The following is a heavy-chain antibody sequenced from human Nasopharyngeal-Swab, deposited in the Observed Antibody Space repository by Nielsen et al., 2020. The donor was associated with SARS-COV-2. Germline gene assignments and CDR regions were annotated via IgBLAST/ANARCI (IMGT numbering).Heavy chain of an antibody. J-gene: IGHJ3*02. V-gene: IGHV3-30*18. CDR2: ISYDGSNK. D-gene: IGHD3-22*01. Sequence: VRQMPGKGLEWVAVISYDGSNKYYADSSKGRFTISRDNSKNTLYLLMNSLRVEDTAVYYCAKAMGSVYDTSGHYNAFDIWGQGTTVTVSS. CDR3: AKAMGSVYDTSGHYNAFDI.